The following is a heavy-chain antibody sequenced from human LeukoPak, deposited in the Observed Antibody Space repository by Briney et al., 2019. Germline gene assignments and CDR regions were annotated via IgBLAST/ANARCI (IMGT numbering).Heavy chain of an antibody. CDR3: ARVFGGVIALPKYYYYYMDV. V-gene: IGHV4-4*07. CDR1: GDSISNYY. D-gene: IGHD3-16*02. CDR2: IYPSRST. Sequence: PSETLSLTCTVSGDSISNYYWSWIRQPAGKRLEWIGRIYPSRSTNYHPSLKSRFTMSVDTSKNQFSLKLSSVTAADTAVYYCARVFGGVIALPKYYYYYMDVWGKGTTVTVSS. J-gene: IGHJ6*03.